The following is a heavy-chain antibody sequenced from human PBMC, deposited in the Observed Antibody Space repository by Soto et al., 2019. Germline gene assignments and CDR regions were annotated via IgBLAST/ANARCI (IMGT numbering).Heavy chain of an antibody. CDR1: GFTFSSYD. V-gene: IGHV3-13*01. CDR3: ARGARYGDYLVI. CDR2: IGTAGDT. J-gene: IGHJ4*02. D-gene: IGHD4-17*01. Sequence: EVQLVESGGGLVQPGGSLRLSCAASGFTFSSYDMHWVRQATGKGLEWVSAIGTAGDTYYPGSVKGRFTISRENAKNSLYLQMNSLRAGDTAVYYCARGARYGDYLVIWGQGTLVTVSS.